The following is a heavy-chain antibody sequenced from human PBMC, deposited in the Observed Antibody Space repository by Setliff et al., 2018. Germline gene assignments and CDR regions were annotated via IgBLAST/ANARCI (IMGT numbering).Heavy chain of an antibody. CDR3: ARALGDISAAGNNWLDS. CDR1: GGTFNSFL. Sequence: SVKVSCKNSGGTFNSFLVSWVRQAPGQGLEWMGGIIPLFGTTKYAQKFQDRITMTADESATTAYMELTSLRSEDTAVYYCARALGDISAAGNNWLDSWGQGTLVTVSS. V-gene: IGHV1-69*13. D-gene: IGHD6-13*01. CDR2: IIPLFGTT. J-gene: IGHJ5*01.